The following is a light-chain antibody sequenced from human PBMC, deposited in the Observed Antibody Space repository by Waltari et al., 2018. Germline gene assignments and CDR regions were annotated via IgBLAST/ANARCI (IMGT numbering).Light chain of an antibody. CDR1: SSDVGGYNY. CDR3: GSYAGSYSWV. CDR2: DVT. V-gene: IGLV2-11*01. Sequence: QSALTPPRSVSGSHGQSVPISCTGTSSDVGGYNYVSWYQHHPGKAPKCMIYDVTMRPSGVPDRFSGSKSGNTASLTISGLQAEDEADYYCGSYAGSYSWVFGGGTKVTVL. J-gene: IGLJ3*02.